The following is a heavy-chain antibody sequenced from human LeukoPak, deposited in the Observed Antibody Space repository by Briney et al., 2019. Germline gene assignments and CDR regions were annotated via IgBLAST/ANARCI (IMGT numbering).Heavy chain of an antibody. Sequence: PGGSLRLSCAESGFTFSSYGMHWVRQAPGKGLEWVAFIRYDGSNKYYADSVKGRFTVSRDNSKNTLYLQMNSLRAEDTAVYYCAKNSGYSYGSYFDYWGQGTLVTVSS. CDR3: AKNSGYSYGSYFDY. J-gene: IGHJ4*02. CDR1: GFTFSSYG. D-gene: IGHD5-18*01. V-gene: IGHV3-30*02. CDR2: IRYDGSNK.